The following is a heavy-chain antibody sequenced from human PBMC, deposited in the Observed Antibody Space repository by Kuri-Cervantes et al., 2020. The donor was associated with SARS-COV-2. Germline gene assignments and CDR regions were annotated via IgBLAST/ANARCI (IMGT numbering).Heavy chain of an antibody. CDR3: ARDLGGYGFDY. D-gene: IGHD5-18*01. CDR1: GTSFSDDY. Sequence: SETLSLTCAVYGTSFSDDYWRWIRQPPGKGLEWIGEINHSGSTNYNPSLKSRVTISVDTSKNQFSLKLSSVTAADTAVYYCARDLGGYGFDYWGQGTLVTVSS. CDR2: INHSGST. J-gene: IGHJ4*02. V-gene: IGHV4-34*01.